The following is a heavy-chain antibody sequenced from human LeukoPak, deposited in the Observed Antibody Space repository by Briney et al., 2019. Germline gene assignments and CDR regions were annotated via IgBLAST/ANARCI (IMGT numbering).Heavy chain of an antibody. Sequence: SETLSLTCAVYGGSFSAYYWSWIRQPPGKGLEWNGEINHSGSTNYNPSLKSRVTISIDTSKNQFSLEMSSVTAADTAVYYCARGRGARSSRWYNWFDPWGQGTLVTASS. V-gene: IGHV4-34*01. J-gene: IGHJ5*02. CDR3: ARGRGARSSRWYNWFDP. CDR2: INHSGST. D-gene: IGHD6-13*01. CDR1: GGSFSAYY.